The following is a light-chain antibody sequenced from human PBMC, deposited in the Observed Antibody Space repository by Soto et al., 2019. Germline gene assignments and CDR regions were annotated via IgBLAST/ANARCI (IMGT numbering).Light chain of an antibody. J-gene: IGKJ4*01. CDR3: QQYYTSPLT. V-gene: IGKV4-1*01. CDR2: WAS. CDR1: QSISHSSNNNNY. Sequence: DIVMTQSPDSLAVSLGERATVNCKSSQSISHSSNNNNYLAWYQHKPGQPPKLLITWASTRASGVPDLFSGSGSGTDFTLGISSLQAEDVAVYFCQQYYTSPLTFGGGTKVEIK.